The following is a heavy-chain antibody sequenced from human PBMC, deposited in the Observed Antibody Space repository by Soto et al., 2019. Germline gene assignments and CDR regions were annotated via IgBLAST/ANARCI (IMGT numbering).Heavy chain of an antibody. Sequence: QVQLVQSGAEVKKPGASVKVSCKASGYTFSSYGISWVRQAPGQGLECMGWISAYNGNTNYAQKLQGRVTMTTVTSTSTAYMELRSLRSGETAVYYWASDSPPLFDWGQGTLVTVSS. J-gene: IGHJ4*02. CDR2: ISAYNGNT. V-gene: IGHV1-18*01. D-gene: IGHD3-10*02. CDR3: ASDSPPLFD. CDR1: GYTFSSYG.